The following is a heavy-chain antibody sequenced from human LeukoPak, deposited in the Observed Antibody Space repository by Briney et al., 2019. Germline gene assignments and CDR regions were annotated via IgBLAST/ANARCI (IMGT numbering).Heavy chain of an antibody. CDR3: AKDRATVTTSDY. CDR2: IRYDGSNK. Sequence: GGSLRLSCAASGFTFTSYAMSWVRQAPGKGLEWVAFIRYDGSNKYYADSVKGRFTISRDNSKNTLYLQMNSLRAEDTAVYYCAKDRATVTTSDYWGQGTLVTVSS. J-gene: IGHJ4*02. CDR1: GFTFTSYA. D-gene: IGHD4-17*01. V-gene: IGHV3-30*02.